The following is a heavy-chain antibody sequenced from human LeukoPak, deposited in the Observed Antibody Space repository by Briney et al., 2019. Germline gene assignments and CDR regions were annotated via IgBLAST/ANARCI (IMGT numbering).Heavy chain of an antibody. V-gene: IGHV3-23*01. CDR1: GFTFSSYA. CDR3: AKAPRYSGTYYMDV. D-gene: IGHD1-26*01. Sequence: GGSLRLSCAASGFTFSSYAMSWVRQAPGKGLEWVSAISGSGDSTYYADSVKGRFTISRDNSKNTLYLQMNSLRAEDTAVYYCAKAPRYSGTYYMDVWGKGTTVTVSS. CDR2: ISGSGDST. J-gene: IGHJ6*03.